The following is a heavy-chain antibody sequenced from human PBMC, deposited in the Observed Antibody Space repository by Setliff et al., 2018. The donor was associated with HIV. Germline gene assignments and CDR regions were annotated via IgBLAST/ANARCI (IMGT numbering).Heavy chain of an antibody. CDR2: IYYSGST. CDR1: GDSVSSRSYY. D-gene: IGHD5-18*01. CDR3: ARDMDTPYMDV. J-gene: IGHJ6*03. Sequence: PSETLSLTCTVSGDSVSSRSYYWSWIRQPPGKGLEWIGYIYYSGSTNYNPSLKSRVTMSVDTSKNQFSLKLSSVTAADTAVYYCARDMDTPYMDVWGKGTTVTVSS. V-gene: IGHV4-61*01.